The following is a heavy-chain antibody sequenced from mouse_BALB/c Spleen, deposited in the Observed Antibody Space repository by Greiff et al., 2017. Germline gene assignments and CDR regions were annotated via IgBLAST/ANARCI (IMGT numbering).Heavy chain of an antibody. CDR1: GYSITSDYA. D-gene: IGHD2-2*01. J-gene: IGHJ1*01. CDR3: ARRLPLYFDV. V-gene: IGHV3-2*02. Sequence: EVKLMESGPGLVKPSQSLSLTCTVTGYSITSDYAWNWIRQFPGNKLEWMGYISYSGSTSYNPSLKSRISITRDTSKNQFFLQLNSVTTEDTATYYCARRLPLYFDVWGAGTTVTVSS. CDR2: ISYSGST.